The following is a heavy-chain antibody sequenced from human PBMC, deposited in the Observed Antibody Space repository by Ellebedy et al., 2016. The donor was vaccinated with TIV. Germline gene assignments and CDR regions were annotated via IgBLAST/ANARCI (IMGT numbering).Heavy chain of an antibody. Sequence: GGSLRLXXAASGFTFSSYAMHWVRQAPGKGLEWVAVISYDGSNKYYADSVKGRFTISRDNSKNTLYLQMNSLRAEDTAVYYCARARGWGELSEVDYWGQGTLVTVSS. J-gene: IGHJ4*02. V-gene: IGHV3-30-3*01. CDR3: ARARGWGELSEVDY. CDR2: ISYDGSNK. D-gene: IGHD3-16*02. CDR1: GFTFSSYA.